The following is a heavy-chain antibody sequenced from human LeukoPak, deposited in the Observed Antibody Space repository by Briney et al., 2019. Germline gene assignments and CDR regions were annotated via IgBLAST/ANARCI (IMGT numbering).Heavy chain of an antibody. CDR1: GYTFTGYY. V-gene: IGHV1-2*02. J-gene: IGHJ4*02. CDR2: INPNSGGT. D-gene: IGHD1-26*01. Sequence: ASVKVSCKASGYTFTGYYMHWVRQAPGQGLEYMGWINPNSGGTNYAQKFQGRVTMTRDTSTSTAYMELSRLRSDDTAVYYCARGDGSYSLFDLDYWGQGTLVTVSS. CDR3: ARGDGSYSLFDLDY.